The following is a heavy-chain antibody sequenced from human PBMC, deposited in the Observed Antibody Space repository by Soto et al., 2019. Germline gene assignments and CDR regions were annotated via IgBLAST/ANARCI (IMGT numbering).Heavy chain of an antibody. J-gene: IGHJ6*02. CDR2: IYYSGST. V-gene: IGHV4-59*01. CDR3: ARVIDYDFWSGYYYGMDV. D-gene: IGHD3-3*01. CDR1: GGSISSYY. Sequence: PSETLSLTCTVSGGSISSYYWSWIRQPPGKXLEWIGYIYYSGSTNYNPSLKSRVTISVDTSKNQFSLKLSSVTAADTAVYYCARVIDYDFWSGYYYGMDVWGQGTTVTVSS.